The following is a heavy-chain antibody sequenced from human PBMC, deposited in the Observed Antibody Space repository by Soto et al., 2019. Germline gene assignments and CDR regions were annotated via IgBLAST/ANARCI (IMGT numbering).Heavy chain of an antibody. CDR1: GGSFSGYY. J-gene: IGHJ4*02. CDR3: ARLELGIAARPYDY. CDR2: INHSGST. D-gene: IGHD6-6*01. Sequence: NPSETLSLTCAVYGGSFSGYYWSWIRQPPGKGLEWIGEINHSGSTNYNPSLKSRVTISVDTSKNQFSLKLSSVTAADTAVYYCARLELGIAARPYDYWGQGTLVTVSS. V-gene: IGHV4-34*01.